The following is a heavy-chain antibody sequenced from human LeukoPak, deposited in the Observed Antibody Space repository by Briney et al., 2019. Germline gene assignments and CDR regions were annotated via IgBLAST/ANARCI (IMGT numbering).Heavy chain of an antibody. CDR2: ISNAAGTT. J-gene: IGHJ5*01. Sequence: GGSLRLSCAASGFTFGTYAMSWVRQGPGKGLEWVARISNAAGTTNYADSVRGRFTISRENSQNTLYLQMSSLRVEDTAEYYCAKDGLRGYDFDSWGQGTLVIVSS. CDR3: AKDGLRGYDFDS. V-gene: IGHV3-23*01. CDR1: GFTFGTYA. D-gene: IGHD5-12*01.